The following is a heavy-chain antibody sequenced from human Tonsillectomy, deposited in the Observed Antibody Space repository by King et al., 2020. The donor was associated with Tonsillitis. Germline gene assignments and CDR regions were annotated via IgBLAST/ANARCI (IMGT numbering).Heavy chain of an antibody. CDR1: GFTFSNAW. CDR2: IKSKTDGGTT. V-gene: IGHV3-15*01. D-gene: IGHD3-16*01. J-gene: IGHJ4*02. CDR3: TAGILGDNVWGRYGAAYYFDN. Sequence: VQLVESGGGLVKPGGSLRLSCAASGFTFSNAWMSWVRQAPGKGLEWVGRIKSKTDGGTTDYAAPVKGRFTIARDDSKNTLYLQMNSLKTEDTAVYYWTAGILGDNVWGRYGAAYYFDNWGQGTLVTVSS.